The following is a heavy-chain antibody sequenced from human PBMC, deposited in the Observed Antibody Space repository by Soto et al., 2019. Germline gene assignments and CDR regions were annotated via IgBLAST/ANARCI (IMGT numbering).Heavy chain of an antibody. CDR3: ARDRGAVAGLYNYYYYYGMDV. Sequence: SETLSLTCSLSGASITSTTYFWAWIRQPPGKGLEWVGSIYYSGKTHYNPSLKSRTTISVDRSKNQFSLKLSSVTAADTAVYYCARDRGAVAGLYNYYYYYGMDVWGQGTTVTVSS. J-gene: IGHJ6*02. V-gene: IGHV4-39*07. CDR1: GASITSTTYF. D-gene: IGHD6-19*01. CDR2: IYYSGKT.